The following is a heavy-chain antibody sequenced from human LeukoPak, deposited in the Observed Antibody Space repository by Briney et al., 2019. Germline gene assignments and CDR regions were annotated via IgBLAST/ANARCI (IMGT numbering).Heavy chain of an antibody. D-gene: IGHD6-19*01. CDR3: AKNRDSSDYPRDFDY. CDR2: IRHDGSYQ. V-gene: IGHV3-30*02. Sequence: SGGSLRLSCAASGFTFSSYGVHWVRQTPGKGLEWVAFIRHDGSYQQYADSVKGRFTVSRDNSKDTVYLQMNSLRTEDTAVYYCAKNRDSSDYPRDFDYWGQGTLVTVSS. J-gene: IGHJ4*02. CDR1: GFTFSSYG.